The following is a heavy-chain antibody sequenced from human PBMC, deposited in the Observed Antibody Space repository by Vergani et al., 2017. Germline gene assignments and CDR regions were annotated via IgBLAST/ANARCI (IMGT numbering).Heavy chain of an antibody. CDR3: ARGDMRFLEWFTFDP. CDR1: GYTFTSYD. D-gene: IGHD3-3*01. V-gene: IGHV1-8*01. Sequence: VSCKASGYTFTSYDINWVRQATGQGLEWMGWMNPNSGNTGYAQKFQGRVTMTRNTSISTAYMELSSLRSEDTAVYYCARGDMRFLEWFTFDPWGQGTLVTVSS. J-gene: IGHJ5*02. CDR2: MNPNSGNT.